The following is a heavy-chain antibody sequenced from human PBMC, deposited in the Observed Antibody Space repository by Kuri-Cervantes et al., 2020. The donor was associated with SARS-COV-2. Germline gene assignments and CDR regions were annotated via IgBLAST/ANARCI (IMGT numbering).Heavy chain of an antibody. CDR3: ARDQVSAAAGTGGSDY. D-gene: IGHD6-13*01. CDR1: GGTFSSYA. V-gene: IGHV1-69*13. CDR2: IIPIFGTA. Sequence: SVKVSCKASGGTFSSYAISWVRQAPGQGLEWMGGIIPIFGTANYAQKFQGRVTITADDSTSTAYMELSSLRSEDTAVYYCARDQVSAAAGTGGSDYWGQGTLVTVSS. J-gene: IGHJ4*02.